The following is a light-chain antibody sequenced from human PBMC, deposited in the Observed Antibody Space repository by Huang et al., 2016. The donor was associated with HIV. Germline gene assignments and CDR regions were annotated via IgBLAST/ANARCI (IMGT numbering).Light chain of an antibody. CDR3: QQYGRSPYA. CDR1: QCVNSRS. Sequence: DIVLTQSPGTLSLSPGERVTLSCRASQCVNSRSLAWYHQRRGQAPRLLIYDASSRATGIPDRFSGSGSGTDFTLTISRLEPEDFAVYYCQQYGRSPYAFGQGTKLEIK. V-gene: IGKV3-20*01. J-gene: IGKJ2*01. CDR2: DAS.